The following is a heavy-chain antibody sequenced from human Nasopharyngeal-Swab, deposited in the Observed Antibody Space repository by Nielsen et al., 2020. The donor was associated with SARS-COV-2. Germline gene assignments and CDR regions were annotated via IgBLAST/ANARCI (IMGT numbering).Heavy chain of an antibody. D-gene: IGHD3-22*01. V-gene: IGHV1-69*13. CDR2: IIPIFGTA. J-gene: IGHJ2*01. CDR1: GGTFSSYA. Sequence: VKVSCKASGGTFSSYAISWVRQAPGQGLEWMGGIIPIFGTANYAQKFQGRVTITADESTSTAYMELSSLRSEDTAVYYCARGVRDQYDSSGPLPFGWYFDLWGRGTLVTVSS. CDR3: ARGVRDQYDSSGPLPFGWYFDL.